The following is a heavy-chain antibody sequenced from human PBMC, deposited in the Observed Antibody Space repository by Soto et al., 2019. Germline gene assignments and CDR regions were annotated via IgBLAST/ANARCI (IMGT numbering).Heavy chain of an antibody. D-gene: IGHD3-16*01. CDR2: IHAYNGKT. V-gene: IGHV1-18*01. CDR1: GYTFTSYG. Sequence: QVQLVQSGAEVKKPGASVKVSCKASGYTFTSYGISWVRQAPGQGLECRGWIHAYNGKTNYAPKLKGRDTMNAGTSTRTVHMDLMSLRSDDTAVYYCTSDWFGVDYWGQGTLVTVSS. J-gene: IGHJ4*02. CDR3: TSDWFGVDY.